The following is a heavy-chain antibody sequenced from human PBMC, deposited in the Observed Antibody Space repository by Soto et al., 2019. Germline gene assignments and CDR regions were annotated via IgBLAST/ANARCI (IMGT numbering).Heavy chain of an antibody. CDR2: ISGSGGST. CDR1: GFTFSSYA. Sequence: RLSCAASGFTFSSYAMSWVRQAPGKGLEWVSAISGSGGSTYYADSVKGRFTISRDNSKNTLYLQMNSLRAEDTAVYYCAKGIAVALYNWFDPWGQGTLVTVSS. V-gene: IGHV3-23*01. CDR3: AKGIAVALYNWFDP. J-gene: IGHJ5*02. D-gene: IGHD6-19*01.